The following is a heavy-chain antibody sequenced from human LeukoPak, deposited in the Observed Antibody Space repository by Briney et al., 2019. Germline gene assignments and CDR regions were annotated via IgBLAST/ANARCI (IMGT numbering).Heavy chain of an antibody. CDR2: ISAGGGNT. CDR1: GFTFSDAY. J-gene: IGHJ4*02. CDR3: AKDRSAIITWSDY. D-gene: IGHD3-22*01. V-gene: IGHV3-23*01. Sequence: PGGSLRLSCVGSGFTFSDAYINWVRQAPGKGLEWVAAISAGGGNTYYADFVKGRLIVSRDNSKNTLYLQMNGLRAEDTALYYCAKDRSAIITWSDYWGQGTLVTVSS.